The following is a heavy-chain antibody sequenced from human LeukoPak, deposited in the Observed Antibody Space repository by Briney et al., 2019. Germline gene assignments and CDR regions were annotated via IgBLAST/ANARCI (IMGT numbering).Heavy chain of an antibody. J-gene: IGHJ5*02. CDR1: GGSISSSSYY. CDR2: IYYSGST. V-gene: IGHV4-39*01. D-gene: IGHD4-17*01. Sequence: SETLSLTCTVSGGSISSSSYYWGWIRQPPGKGLEWIGRIYYSGSTYYNPSLKSRVTISVDTSKNQFSLKLSSVTAADTAVYYCASSPPAYGDYAWFDPWGQGTLVTVSS. CDR3: ASSPPAYGDYAWFDP.